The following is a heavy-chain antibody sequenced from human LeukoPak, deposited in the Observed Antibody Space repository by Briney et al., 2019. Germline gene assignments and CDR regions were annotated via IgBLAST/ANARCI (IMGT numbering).Heavy chain of an antibody. CDR1: GFSFSTCA. J-gene: IGHJ3*02. CDR3: ARDPPSSGWAFDS. D-gene: IGHD6-19*01. V-gene: IGHV3-33*01. CDR2: IWYDGSNK. Sequence: SGGSLRLSCAASGFSFSTCAMHWVRQAPGKGLEWVSMIWYDGSNKHYADSVKGRFTTSRDNSKNTVYLQMDSLRAEDTGVYYCARDPPSSGWAFDSWGQGTVVSVSS.